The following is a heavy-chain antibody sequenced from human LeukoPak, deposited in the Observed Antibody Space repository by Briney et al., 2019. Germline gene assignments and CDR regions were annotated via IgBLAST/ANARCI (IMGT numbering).Heavy chain of an antibody. D-gene: IGHD4-23*01. CDR1: GITISSVW. V-gene: IGHV3-15*01. Sequence: GGSLRLSCAASGITISSVWMSWVRQAPGKGLELIGRIKSKTDGGTTDYAAPVKGRFIISRDDSKNTVYLQMNSLKTEDTAVYFCTTFYGGYDWGQGTLVTVSS. J-gene: IGHJ4*02. CDR3: TTFYGGYD. CDR2: IKSKTDGGTT.